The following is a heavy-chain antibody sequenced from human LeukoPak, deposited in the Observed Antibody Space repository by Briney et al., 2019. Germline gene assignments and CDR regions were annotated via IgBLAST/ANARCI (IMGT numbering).Heavy chain of an antibody. CDR1: GGSISSYY. CDR2: IYTSGST. J-gene: IGHJ4*02. Sequence: SETLSLTCTVSGGSISSYYWSWIRRPAGKGLEWIGRIYTSGSTNYTPSLKSRVTMSVDTSKNQFSLKLSSVTAADTAVYYCARSIAVAGDYYFDYWGQGTLVTVSS. CDR3: ARSIAVAGDYYFDY. D-gene: IGHD6-19*01. V-gene: IGHV4-4*07.